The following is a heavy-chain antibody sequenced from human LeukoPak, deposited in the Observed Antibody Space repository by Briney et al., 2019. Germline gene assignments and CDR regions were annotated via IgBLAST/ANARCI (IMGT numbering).Heavy chain of an antibody. D-gene: IGHD3-3*01. CDR1: GYTFISYG. V-gene: IGHV1-18*01. J-gene: IGHJ4*02. Sequence: ASVKVSCKASGYTFISYGISWVRQAPGQGLEWMGWISADNGNTNYAQNLQGRVTMSTDTSTRTAYMELRSLRSDDTAVYYCARDRNTDFWSGYYTNYFDYWGQGTLVIVSS. CDR3: ARDRNTDFWSGYYTNYFDY. CDR2: ISADNGNT.